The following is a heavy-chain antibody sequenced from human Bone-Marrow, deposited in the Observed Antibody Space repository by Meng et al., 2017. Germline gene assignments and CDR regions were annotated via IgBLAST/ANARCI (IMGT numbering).Heavy chain of an antibody. V-gene: IGHV3-21*01. CDR3: ARDARFGELVCDY. CDR2: ISSSSSYI. J-gene: IGHJ4*02. CDR1: GFTFSSYS. Sequence: EVQLVGPGGGLVKPGGSRGLSCAASGFTFSSYSMNWVRQAPGKGLEWVSSISSSSSYIYYADSVKGRFTISRDNAKNSLYLQMNSLRAEDTAVYYCARDARFGELVCDYWGQGTLVTVSS. D-gene: IGHD3-10*01.